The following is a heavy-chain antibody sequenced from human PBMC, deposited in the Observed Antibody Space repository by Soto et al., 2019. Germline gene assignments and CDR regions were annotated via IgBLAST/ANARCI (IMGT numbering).Heavy chain of an antibody. V-gene: IGHV4-30-2*01. D-gene: IGHD3-22*01. Sequence: QLQLQESDSGLVRPAQTLSLTCAVSGASVSSGSYSWSWIRQPPGKGLEWDGFYFQGGDAYYNPSLESRVTISVDRSKNQFSLKLRSVTAADTAVYYCARLDYQSSGSYAFDIWGQGTTVTVSS. J-gene: IGHJ3*02. CDR3: ARLDYQSSGSYAFDI. CDR1: GASVSSGSYS. CDR2: YFQGGDA.